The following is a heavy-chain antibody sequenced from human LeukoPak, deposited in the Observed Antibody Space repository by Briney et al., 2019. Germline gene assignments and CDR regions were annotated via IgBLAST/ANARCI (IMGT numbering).Heavy chain of an antibody. J-gene: IGHJ4*02. D-gene: IGHD3-22*01. V-gene: IGHV3-66*01. CDR1: GFTVSSNY. CDR3: AVTFNYYDSRSKNDY. CDR2: IYSGGST. Sequence: GGSLRLSCAASGFTVSSNYMSWVRQAPGEGLEWVSVIYSGGSTYYADSVKGRFTISRDNSKNTLYLQMNSLRAEDTAVYYCAVTFNYYDSRSKNDYWGQGTLVTVSS.